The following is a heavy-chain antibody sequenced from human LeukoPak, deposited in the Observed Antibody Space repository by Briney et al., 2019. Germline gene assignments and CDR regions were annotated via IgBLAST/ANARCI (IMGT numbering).Heavy chain of an antibody. CDR3: ARAPPTAEWYYYYMDV. Sequence: GSSVKVSCKASGGTFSSYAISWVRQAPGQGLEWMGGTIPIFGTANYAQKFQGRVTITADESTSTAYMELSSLRSEDTAVYYCARAPPTAEWYYYYMDVWGKGTTVTISS. V-gene: IGHV1-69*01. J-gene: IGHJ6*03. CDR2: TIPIFGTA. CDR1: GGTFSSYA. D-gene: IGHD3-3*01.